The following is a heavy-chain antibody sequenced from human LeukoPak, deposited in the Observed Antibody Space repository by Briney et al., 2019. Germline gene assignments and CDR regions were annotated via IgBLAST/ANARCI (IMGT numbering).Heavy chain of an antibody. V-gene: IGHV3-48*04. Sequence: GGSLRLSCAASGFTFSSYSMNWVRQAPGKGLEWVSYISSSSSTIYYADSVKGRFTISRDNAKNSLYLQMNSLRAEDTAVYYCARESGYATSYFDYWGQGTLVTVSS. D-gene: IGHD5-12*01. J-gene: IGHJ4*02. CDR3: ARESGYATSYFDY. CDR1: GFTFSSYS. CDR2: ISSSSSTI.